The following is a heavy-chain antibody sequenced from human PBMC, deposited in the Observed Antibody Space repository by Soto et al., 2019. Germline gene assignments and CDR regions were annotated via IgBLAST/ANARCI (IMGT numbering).Heavy chain of an antibody. J-gene: IGHJ4*02. V-gene: IGHV4-34*01. D-gene: IGHD1-7*01. CDR2: INHSGST. CDR1: GGSFSGYY. CDR3: ASYNWNFLGLDY. Sequence: SETLSLTCAVYGGSFSGYYWSWIRQPPGKGLEWIGEINHSGSTYYNPSLKSRVTISVDTSKNQFSLKLSSVTAADTAVYYCASYNWNFLGLDYWGQGTLVTVSS.